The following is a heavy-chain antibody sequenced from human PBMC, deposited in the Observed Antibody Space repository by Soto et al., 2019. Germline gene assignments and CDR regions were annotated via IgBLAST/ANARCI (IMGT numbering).Heavy chain of an antibody. V-gene: IGHV1-8*01. J-gene: IGHJ5*02. CDR1: GYTFTSYD. Sequence: ASVKVSCKASGYTFTSYDINWVRQATGQGLEWMGRMNPNSGNTGYPQKFQGRVTMTRNTSISTAYMELSSLRSEDTAVYYCARGSGSCYAYNWFDPWGQGTLVTVSS. CDR2: MNPNSGNT. D-gene: IGHD1-26*01. CDR3: ARGSGSCYAYNWFDP.